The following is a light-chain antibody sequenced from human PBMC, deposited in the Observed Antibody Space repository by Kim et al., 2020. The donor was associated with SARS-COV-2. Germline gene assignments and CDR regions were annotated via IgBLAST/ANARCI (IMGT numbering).Light chain of an antibody. Sequence: PAGEVARRSCRASHGVGGNYLARYQEKPGQSPRLLIYAASTRAAGIPDRFSGSGSETDFTLTISRLDPEDCAVYYWQQYGGSPWTFGQGTKVDIK. CDR2: AAS. CDR1: HGVGGNY. J-gene: IGKJ1*01. V-gene: IGKV3-20*01. CDR3: QQYGGSPWT.